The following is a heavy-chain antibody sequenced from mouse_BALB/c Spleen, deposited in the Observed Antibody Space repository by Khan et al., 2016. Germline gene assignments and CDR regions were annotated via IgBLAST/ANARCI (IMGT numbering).Heavy chain of an antibody. J-gene: IGHJ1*01. Sequence: EVELVESGGGLVKPGGSLKLSCAASGFTFSDYYMYWVRQTPEKRLEWVATISDGGNYTYSPDNVKVRFTISRDNAKKNLYLQMSRLQSEDTAMFYWARGLDGSFAVWGAGTTVTVSS. CDR3: ARGLDGSFAV. V-gene: IGHV5-4*02. CDR1: GFTFSDYY. CDR2: ISDGGNYT.